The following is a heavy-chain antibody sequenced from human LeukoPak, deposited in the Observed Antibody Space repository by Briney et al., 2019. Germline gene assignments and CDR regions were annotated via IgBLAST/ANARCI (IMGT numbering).Heavy chain of an antibody. J-gene: IGHJ3*02. Sequence: GRSLRLSCAVFGFTFSSYGMHWVRQAPGKGLEWVAVISYDGSNKYYADSVKGRFTISRDNSKNTLYLQMNSLRAEDTAVYYCAKEGNWNDLGGAFDIWGQGTMVTVSS. D-gene: IGHD1-1*01. CDR2: ISYDGSNK. CDR1: GFTFSSYG. V-gene: IGHV3-30*18. CDR3: AKEGNWNDLGGAFDI.